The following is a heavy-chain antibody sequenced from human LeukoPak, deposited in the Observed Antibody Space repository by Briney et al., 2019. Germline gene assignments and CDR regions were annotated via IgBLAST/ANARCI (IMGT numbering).Heavy chain of an antibody. CDR3: AKWRDYYGSGSSNWFDP. J-gene: IGHJ5*02. CDR1: GFTFSSYA. CDR2: ISDSGGST. V-gene: IGHV3-23*01. Sequence: GGSLRLSCAASGFTFSSYAMSWVRQAQGRGLEWVSAISDSGGSTYYADSVKGRFTISRDNSKNTLYLQMNSLRAEDTAVYYCAKWRDYYGSGSSNWFDPWGQGTLVTVSS. D-gene: IGHD3-10*01.